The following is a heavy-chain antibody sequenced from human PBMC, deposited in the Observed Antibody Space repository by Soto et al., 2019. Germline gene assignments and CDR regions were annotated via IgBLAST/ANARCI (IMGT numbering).Heavy chain of an antibody. V-gene: IGHV3-49*03. Sequence: SLRLSCTASGFTFGDYAMSWFRQAPGKGLEWVGFIRSKAYGGTTEYAASVKGRFTISRDDSKSIAYLQMNSLKTEDTAVYYCTRADSSSVNWFDPWGQGTLVTVSS. D-gene: IGHD6-6*01. CDR2: IRSKAYGGTT. J-gene: IGHJ5*02. CDR1: GFTFGDYA. CDR3: TRADSSSVNWFDP.